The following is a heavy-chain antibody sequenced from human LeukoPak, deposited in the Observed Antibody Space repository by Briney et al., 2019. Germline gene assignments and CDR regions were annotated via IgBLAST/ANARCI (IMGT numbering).Heavy chain of an antibody. CDR3: ATEPY. J-gene: IGHJ4*02. CDR1: VDSISVYY. Sequence: AETLSLTCTVSVDSISVYYCSGIRQPPGKGLEWIGYIYYSGSTNYNPSLKSRVTISVDTSKNQFSLKLSSVTAADTAVYYCATEPYWGQGTLVTVSS. CDR2: IYYSGST. V-gene: IGHV4-59*01.